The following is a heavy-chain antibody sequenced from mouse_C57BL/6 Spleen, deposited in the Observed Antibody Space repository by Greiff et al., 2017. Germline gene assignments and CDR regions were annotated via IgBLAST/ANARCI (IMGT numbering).Heavy chain of an antibody. CDR1: GFTFSSYA. Sequence: EVKLMESGGGLVKPGGSLKLSCAASGFTFSSYAMSWVRQTPEKRLEWVATISDGGSYTYYPDNVKGRFTISRDNAKNNLYLQMSDLKSEDTAMYDCARGYYGSSYGFAYWGQGTLVTVSA. V-gene: IGHV5-4*03. J-gene: IGHJ3*01. D-gene: IGHD1-1*01. CDR2: ISDGGSYT. CDR3: ARGYYGSSYGFAY.